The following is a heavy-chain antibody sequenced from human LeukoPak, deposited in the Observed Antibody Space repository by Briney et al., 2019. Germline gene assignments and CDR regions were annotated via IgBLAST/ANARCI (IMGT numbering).Heavy chain of an antibody. Sequence: GASVKVSCKASGGTFSSYAISWVRQAPGQGLEWMGGFIPIFGTANYAQKFQGRVTITADESTSTAYMELSSLRSEDTAVYYCARDPRRDGYPLPNALNYYYYGMDVWGQGTTVTVSS. D-gene: IGHD5-24*01. CDR3: ARDPRRDGYPLPNALNYYYYGMDV. CDR1: GGTFSSYA. J-gene: IGHJ6*02. V-gene: IGHV1-69*13. CDR2: FIPIFGTA.